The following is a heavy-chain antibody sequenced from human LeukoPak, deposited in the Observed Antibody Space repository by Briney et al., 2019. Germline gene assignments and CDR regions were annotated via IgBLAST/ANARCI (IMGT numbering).Heavy chain of an antibody. V-gene: IGHV1-69*13. D-gene: IGHD5-18*01. Sequence: SVKVSCKASGGTFSSYAISWLRQAPGQGLEWMGGIIPIFGTANYAQKFQGRVTITADESTSTAYMELSSLRSEDTAVYYCARDRGVDTADNWFDPWGQGTLVTVSS. CDR2: IIPIFGTA. J-gene: IGHJ5*02. CDR1: GGTFSSYA. CDR3: ARDRGVDTADNWFDP.